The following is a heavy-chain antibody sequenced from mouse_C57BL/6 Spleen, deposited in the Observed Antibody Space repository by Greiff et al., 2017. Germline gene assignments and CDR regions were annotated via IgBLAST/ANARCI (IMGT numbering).Heavy chain of an antibody. CDR1: GYTFTSYW. D-gene: IGHD2-1*01. V-gene: IGHV1-55*01. J-gene: IGHJ1*03. Sequence: QVQLQQPGAELVKPGASVQMSCKASGYTFTSYWITWVKQRPGQGLEWIGDIYPGSGRTNYNAKLKSKATLTVDTSSSTAYMQLSSLTSDDSAVYYCVRSPLYYGNSPWYFDVWGTETTVTVSS. CDR3: VRSPLYYGNSPWYFDV. CDR2: IYPGSGRT.